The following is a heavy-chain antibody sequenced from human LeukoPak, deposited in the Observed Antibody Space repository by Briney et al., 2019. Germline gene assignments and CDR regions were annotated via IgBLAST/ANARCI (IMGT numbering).Heavy chain of an antibody. V-gene: IGHV3-33*01. CDR3: AGGLPLCYSMDV. J-gene: IGHJ6*04. D-gene: IGHD3-16*01. Sequence: PGGSQRLSCVASGLTFTNYGLHRVRQAPGQGLEWVAVVWSDGNTKYYADYVKRRFTISRDNSKNTLYLQISSLRAEDTAVYYCAGGLPLCYSMDVWGKGPSDTVSS. CDR1: GLTFTNYG. CDR2: VWSDGNTK.